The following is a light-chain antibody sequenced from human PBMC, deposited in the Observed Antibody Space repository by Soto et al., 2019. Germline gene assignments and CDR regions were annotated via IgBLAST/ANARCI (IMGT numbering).Light chain of an antibody. CDR1: QSISSW. CDR3: KRDNSYSQ. Sequence: DIQMTQSPSTLSASVGDRVTITCRASQSISSWLAWYQQKPGKAAKLLIYDASSLESGVASRFKSSGSGPEVALPIRRLQPDDFATYYCKRDNSYSQFGQGTKVEIK. V-gene: IGKV1-5*01. CDR2: DAS. J-gene: IGKJ1*01.